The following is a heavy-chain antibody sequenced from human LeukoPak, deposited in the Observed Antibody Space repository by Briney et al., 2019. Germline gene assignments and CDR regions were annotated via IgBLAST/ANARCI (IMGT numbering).Heavy chain of an antibody. D-gene: IGHD6-6*01. Sequence: SETLSLTCAVYGGSFSGYYWSWIRQPPGKGLEWIGEINHSGSTNYNPSLKSRVTISVDTSKNQFSLKLSSVTAADTAVYYCARQSYSSSSGPWFDPWGQGTLVTVPS. V-gene: IGHV4-34*01. CDR1: GGSFSGYY. CDR2: INHSGST. CDR3: ARQSYSSSSGPWFDP. J-gene: IGHJ5*02.